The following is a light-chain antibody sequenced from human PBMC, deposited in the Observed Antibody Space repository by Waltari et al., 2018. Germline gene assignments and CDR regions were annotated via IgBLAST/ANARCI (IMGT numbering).Light chain of an antibody. CDR2: DVS. J-gene: IGLJ2*01. V-gene: IGLV2-11*01. CDR1: SSDVGGYNY. CDR3: CSYAGSYTFGV. Sequence: QSALTQPRSVSGSPGQSVTISCTGTSSDVGGYNYVSWYQQPPGKAPKLMIYDVSKRPPGVPDRFSGSKSGNTASLTISGLQAEDEADYYCCSYAGSYTFGVFGGGTKLTVL.